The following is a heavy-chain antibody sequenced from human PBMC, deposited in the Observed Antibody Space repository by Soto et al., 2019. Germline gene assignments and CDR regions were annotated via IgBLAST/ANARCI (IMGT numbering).Heavy chain of an antibody. Sequence: EVQLVESGGDLVQPGGSLRLSCAVSGFTFSSYEMNCVRQAPGKGLEWVSFISSSGSTIYYADSVKGRFTISRDNAKNSLYLQMNSLRAEDTAVYYCVYGYYFDYWGQGTLVTVSS. D-gene: IGHD3-10*01. CDR3: VYGYYFDY. CDR1: GFTFSSYE. CDR2: ISSSGSTI. V-gene: IGHV3-48*03. J-gene: IGHJ4*02.